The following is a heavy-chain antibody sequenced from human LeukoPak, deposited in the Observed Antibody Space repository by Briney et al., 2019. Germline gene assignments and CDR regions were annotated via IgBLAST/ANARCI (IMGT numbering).Heavy chain of an antibody. CDR3: ARVAGWHWFDP. J-gene: IGHJ5*02. V-gene: IGHV3-23*01. CDR2: IRPSGDNT. Sequence: GGSLTLSCSPSGFTFSIYDMTCVRQPPGGRLECVSSIRPSGDNTYYGDSVNGRFTISRDNSKNTVYLPMNNTRVDDTAVSYCARVAGWHWFDPWGQGNLVTVSS. D-gene: IGHD6-19*01. CDR1: GFTFSIYD.